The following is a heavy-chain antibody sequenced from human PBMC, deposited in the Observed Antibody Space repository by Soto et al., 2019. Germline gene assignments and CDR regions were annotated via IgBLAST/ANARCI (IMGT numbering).Heavy chain of an antibody. D-gene: IGHD2-15*01. V-gene: IGHV3-21*01. Sequence: PGGSLRLSCAASGFTFSSHTMNWVRQAPGKGLEWVSSLSSNGYYIYYADSVRGRFTISRDNAKNSLYLQMSSLRAEDTAIYYCGREPGKGSIIWNWFAPGGQGTLVTPPS. CDR2: LSSNGYYI. CDR3: GREPGKGSIIWNWFAP. J-gene: IGHJ5*02. CDR1: GFTFSSHT.